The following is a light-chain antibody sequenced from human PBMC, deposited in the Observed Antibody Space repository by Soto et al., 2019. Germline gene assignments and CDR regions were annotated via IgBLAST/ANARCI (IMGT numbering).Light chain of an antibody. CDR2: DAS. Sequence: EKVMTQSPATLSVSPGERATLSCRASQSVSSNLAWYQQKPGQAPRLLIYDASTRATGIPARFSGSGSGTEFTLTISSLQSEDFAVYYCQQYYRWPQTFGQGTKVDIK. J-gene: IGKJ1*01. CDR3: QQYYRWPQT. CDR1: QSVSSN. V-gene: IGKV3-15*01.